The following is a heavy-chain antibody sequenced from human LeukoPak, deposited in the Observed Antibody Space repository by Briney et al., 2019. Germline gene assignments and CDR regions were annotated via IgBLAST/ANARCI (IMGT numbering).Heavy chain of an antibody. CDR1: GFTFSTYW. CDR2: INQDGSGK. J-gene: IGHJ4*02. Sequence: PGGSLRLSCEASGFTFSTYWMTWVRQPPGKGLEWVAGINQDGSGKYYVDSVKGRFTISRDNAQKSLYLQMNSLRVDDTAVYYCARAVTSTEGYWGQGTLVTVSS. CDR3: ARAVTSTEGY. V-gene: IGHV3-7*03. D-gene: IGHD4-17*01.